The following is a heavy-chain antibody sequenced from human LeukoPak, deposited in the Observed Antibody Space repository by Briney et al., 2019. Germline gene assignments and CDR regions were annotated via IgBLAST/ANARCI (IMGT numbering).Heavy chain of an antibody. CDR3: VRDSSGWFDY. CDR2: ISDDGSNK. J-gene: IGHJ4*02. Sequence: GRPLRLSCAASGFTFSSYAMHWVRQAPGKGLEWVAVISDDGSNKYYVDSVKGRFTFSRDNSKNTLYLQMNSLRAEDTAVYYCVRDSSGWFDYWGQGTLVTVSS. D-gene: IGHD6-19*01. V-gene: IGHV3-30*04. CDR1: GFTFSSYA.